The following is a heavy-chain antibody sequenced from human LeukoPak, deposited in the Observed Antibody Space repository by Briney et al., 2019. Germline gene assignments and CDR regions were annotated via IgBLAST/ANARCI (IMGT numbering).Heavy chain of an antibody. CDR3: ARGRPYYGSGSYYWVWDY. D-gene: IGHD3-10*01. CDR2: INHSGST. Sequence: PSETLSLTCAVYGGSFSGYYWSWIRQPPGKGLEWIGEINHSGSTNYNPSLKSRVTISVDTSKNQFSLKLSSVTAADTAVYYCARGRPYYGSGSYYWVWDYWGQGTLVTVSS. CDR1: GGSFSGYY. J-gene: IGHJ4*02. V-gene: IGHV4-34*01.